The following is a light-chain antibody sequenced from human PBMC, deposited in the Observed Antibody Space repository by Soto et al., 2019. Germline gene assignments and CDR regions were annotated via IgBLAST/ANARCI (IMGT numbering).Light chain of an antibody. V-gene: IGKV3-11*01. CDR3: PQRSDWPST. J-gene: IGKJ4*01. Sequence: EIVLTQSPATLSLSPGERATLSCRASQSVGTYFAWYQQKPGQAPRLLIYDSSNRATGIPARFSGSGSGTDFTRTISSLEPEDFAVYYCPQRSDWPSTFGGGTKVEIK. CDR1: QSVGTY. CDR2: DSS.